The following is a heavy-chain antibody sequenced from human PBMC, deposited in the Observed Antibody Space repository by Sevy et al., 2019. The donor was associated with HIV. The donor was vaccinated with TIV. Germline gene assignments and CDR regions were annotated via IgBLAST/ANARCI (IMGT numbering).Heavy chain of an antibody. CDR1: GFTFSSYP. CDR2: ISYDGSNK. Sequence: GGCLRLSCAASGFTFSSYPMHWVRQAPGKGLEWVAVISYDGSNKYYADSVKGRLTISRDNSKNTLYVQMNSLRAEDTAVFYCGRDREMGSNYDSSGSIDYWGQGTLVTVSS. CDR3: GRDREMGSNYDSSGSIDY. V-gene: IGHV3-30*04. J-gene: IGHJ4*02. D-gene: IGHD3-22*01.